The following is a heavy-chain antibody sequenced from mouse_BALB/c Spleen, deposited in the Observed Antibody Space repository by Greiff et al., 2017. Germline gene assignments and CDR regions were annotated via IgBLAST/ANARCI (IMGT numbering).Heavy chain of an antibody. CDR1: GYTFTSYT. V-gene: IGHV1-4*02. CDR2: INPSSGYT. J-gene: IGHJ3*01. Sequence: VQLQQSAAELARPGASVKMSCKASGYTFTSYTMHWVKQRPGQGLEWIGYINPSSGYTEYNQKFKVKTTLTADKSASTAYMQLSSLTSEDSAVYYCARAITTVVEGFAYWGQGTLVTVSA. D-gene: IGHD1-1*01. CDR3: ARAITTVVEGFAY.